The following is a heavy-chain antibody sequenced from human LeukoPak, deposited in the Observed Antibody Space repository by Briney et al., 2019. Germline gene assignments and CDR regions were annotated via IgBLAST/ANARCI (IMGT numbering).Heavy chain of an antibody. CDR2: IYPGDSDT. CDR3: ARIPRITMVRGVTDGYMDV. V-gene: IGHV5-51*01. J-gene: IGHJ6*03. Sequence: GESLKISCKGSGYSFTSYWIGWVRQMPGKGLEWMGIIYPGDSDTRCSPSFQGQVTISADKSISTAYLQWSSLKASDTAMYYCARIPRITMVRGVTDGYMDVWGKGTTVTVSS. D-gene: IGHD3-10*01. CDR1: GYSFTSYW.